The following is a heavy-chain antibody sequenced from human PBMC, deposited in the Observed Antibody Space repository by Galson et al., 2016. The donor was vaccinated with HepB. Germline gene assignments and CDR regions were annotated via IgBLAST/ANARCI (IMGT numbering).Heavy chain of an antibody. J-gene: IGHJ6*02. CDR3: ARVATAVRSGWKTLAPRFYYSGVDV. V-gene: IGHV6-1*01. Sequence: CAISGDSVYNSNVAWNWIRQSPSRGLEWLGGTYKRSKWHTDYAGSVKSRVTINTDTVRNQFSLQLQSVTPEDTAVYYCARVATAVRSGWKTLAPRFYYSGVDVWGHGTTVTVSS. CDR2: TYKRSKWHT. CDR1: GDSVYNSNVA. D-gene: IGHD6-19*01.